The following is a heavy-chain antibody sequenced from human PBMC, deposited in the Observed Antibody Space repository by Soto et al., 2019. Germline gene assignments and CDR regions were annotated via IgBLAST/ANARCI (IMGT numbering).Heavy chain of an antibody. Sequence: PGGSLRLSCAASGFTFSDYHMTWIRQAPGKGLEWVSYINPSGTPMYCEDSVKGRFTISRDNAKNSLYLQMNSLRGEDTAVDYCASLGQFDCWGQGRMVTVAS. CDR1: GFTFSDYH. J-gene: IGHJ4*02. CDR3: ASLGQFDC. CDR2: INPSGTPM. V-gene: IGHV3-11*01.